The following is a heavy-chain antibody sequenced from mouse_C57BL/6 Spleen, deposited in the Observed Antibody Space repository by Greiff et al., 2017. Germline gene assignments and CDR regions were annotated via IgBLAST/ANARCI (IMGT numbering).Heavy chain of an antibody. V-gene: IGHV14-4*01. CDR2: IDPENGDT. D-gene: IGHD1-2*01. CDR1: GFNIKDDY. Sequence: VQLQQSGAELVRPGASVKLSCTASGFNIKDDYMHWVKQRPEQGLEWIGRIDPENGDTEYASKFQGKATITADTSSNTAYLQLSSLTSEDTAVYYCTGGSGHYYAMDYWGQGTSVTVSS. J-gene: IGHJ4*01. CDR3: TGGSGHYYAMDY.